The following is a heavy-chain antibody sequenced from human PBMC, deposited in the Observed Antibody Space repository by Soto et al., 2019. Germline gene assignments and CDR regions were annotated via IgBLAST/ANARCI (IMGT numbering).Heavy chain of an antibody. D-gene: IGHD3-10*01. CDR2: ISAYNGNT. CDR1: GYTFTSYG. Sequence: QVQLVQSGAEVKKPGASVKVSCKPSGYTFTSYGITWVRQAPGQGLEWMGWISAYNGNTNYAQKFQGRVTTTPDTSTSTAYMELRSLASDDTAVYYCASGWFGEFVYQFDYWGQGTLVTVSS. CDR3: ASGWFGEFVYQFDY. V-gene: IGHV1-18*01. J-gene: IGHJ4*02.